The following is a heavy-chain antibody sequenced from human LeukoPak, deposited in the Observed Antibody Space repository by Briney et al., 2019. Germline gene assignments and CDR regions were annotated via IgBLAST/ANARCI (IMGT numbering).Heavy chain of an antibody. V-gene: IGHV4-59*01. J-gene: IGHJ4*02. D-gene: IGHD5-24*01. Sequence: PSETLSLTCTVSGVSISSYYWSWIRQPPGKGLEGIGYIYYSGSTNYNASLKSRVTISVDTSKNQFSLKLSSVTAADTAVYYCARAASGVRDGYNWALYYFDYWGQGTLVPVSS. CDR2: IYYSGST. CDR3: ARAASGVRDGYNWALYYFDY. CDR1: GVSISSYY.